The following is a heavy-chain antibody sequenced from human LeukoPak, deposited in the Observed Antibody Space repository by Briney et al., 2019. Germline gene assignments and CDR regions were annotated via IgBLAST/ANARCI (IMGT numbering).Heavy chain of an antibody. CDR1: GYRFSNYW. V-gene: IGHV5-51*01. D-gene: IGHD2-2*01. CDR2: IYPDDSDT. Sequence: GESLQISCKGSGYRFSNYWIGWVRQMPGKGLEWMAIIYPDDSDTRYSPSFQGQVTISADKSISTAYLQWSSLKASDTAMYYCAIAGDSTTNCYRCFNYWGQGTLVTVSS. CDR3: AIAGDSTTNCYRCFNY. J-gene: IGHJ4*02.